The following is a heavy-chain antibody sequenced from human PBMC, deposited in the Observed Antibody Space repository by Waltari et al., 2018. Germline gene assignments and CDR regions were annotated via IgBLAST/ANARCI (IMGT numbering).Heavy chain of an antibody. CDR1: GFSLSTSGLC. V-gene: IGHV2-70*01. Sequence: QVTLRESGPALVKPTQTLTLTCTFSGFSLSTSGLCVSWIRQPPGKALEWLALIDWDDDKYYSTSLKTRLTISKDTSKNQVVLTMTNMDPVDTATYYCARTHYEPYYYYYGMDVWGQGTTVTVSS. CDR2: IDWDDDK. CDR3: ARTHYEPYYYYYGMDV. D-gene: IGHD3-3*01. J-gene: IGHJ6*02.